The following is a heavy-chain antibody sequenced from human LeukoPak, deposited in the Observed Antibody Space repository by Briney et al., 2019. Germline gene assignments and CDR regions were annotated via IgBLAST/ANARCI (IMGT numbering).Heavy chain of an antibody. D-gene: IGHD6-13*01. CDR1: GGSISSYY. CDR2: IYTSGST. Sequence: SETLSLTCTVSGGSISSYYWSWIRQPPGKGLEWIGRIYTSGSTNYNPSLKSRVTLSVDTSKNQFSLTLSSVTAADTAVYYCARDPLYSSSWEFDYWGQGALVTVSS. J-gene: IGHJ4*02. CDR3: ARDPLYSSSWEFDY. V-gene: IGHV4-4*07.